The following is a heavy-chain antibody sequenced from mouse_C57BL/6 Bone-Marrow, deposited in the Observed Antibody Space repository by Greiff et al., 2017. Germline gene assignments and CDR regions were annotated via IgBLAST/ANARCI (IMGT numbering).Heavy chain of an antibody. D-gene: IGHD3-1*01. CDR1: GFTFTDYY. CDR2: IRNKANGYTT. Sequence: EVQVVESGGGLVQPGGSLSLSCAASGFTFTDYYMRWVRQPPGKALEWLGFIRNKANGYTTEYSVSVKGRFTISRDNSQSILYLQMNALRAEDSATYYGARYEGYSYYLDYWGQGTTLTVSS. V-gene: IGHV7-3*01. CDR3: ARYEGYSYYLDY. J-gene: IGHJ2*01.